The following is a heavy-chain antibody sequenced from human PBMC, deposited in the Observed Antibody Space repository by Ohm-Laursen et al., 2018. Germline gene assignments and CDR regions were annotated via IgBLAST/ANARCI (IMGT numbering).Heavy chain of an antibody. CDR1: GGSISSYY. V-gene: IGHV4-59*01. Sequence: GTLSLTCTVSGGSISSYYWSWIRQPPGKGLEWIGYIYYSGSTNYNPSLKSRVTISVDTSKNQFSLKLSSVTAADTAVYYCASAMYYYDSSGNPYYFDYWGQGTLVTVSS. CDR3: ASAMYYYDSSGNPYYFDY. J-gene: IGHJ4*02. CDR2: IYYSGST. D-gene: IGHD3-22*01.